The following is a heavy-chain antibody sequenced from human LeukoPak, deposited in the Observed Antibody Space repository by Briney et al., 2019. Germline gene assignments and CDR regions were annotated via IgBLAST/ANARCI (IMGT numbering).Heavy chain of an antibody. D-gene: IGHD4-23*01. CDR1: GFNFSNYW. Sequence: PGGSLRLSCVVSGFNFSNYWMNWVRQAPGKGLVWVSRISSDGSIAINADSVEGRFTVSRDNAKNTLYLQMNSLRVEDTAVYYCARADYGGNSDFHYWGQGTLVTVSS. V-gene: IGHV3-74*01. CDR2: ISSDGSIA. CDR3: ARADYGGNSDFHY. J-gene: IGHJ4*02.